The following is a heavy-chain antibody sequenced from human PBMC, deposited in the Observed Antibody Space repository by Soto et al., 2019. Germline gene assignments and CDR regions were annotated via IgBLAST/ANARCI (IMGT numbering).Heavy chain of an antibody. CDR2: IYYSGST. J-gene: IGHJ4*02. CDR3: ARHVVSDFGSVYNFDY. D-gene: IGHD3-3*01. V-gene: IGHV4-59*08. Sequence: QVQLQESGPGLVKPSETPSLTCTVSGGSISSYYWSWIRQPPGKGLGWIGYIYYSGSTNYNPSLKSRVIISVDTSKKQFSLKLSSVTAADTAVYYCARHVVSDFGSVYNFDYWGQGTLVTVSS. CDR1: GGSISSYY.